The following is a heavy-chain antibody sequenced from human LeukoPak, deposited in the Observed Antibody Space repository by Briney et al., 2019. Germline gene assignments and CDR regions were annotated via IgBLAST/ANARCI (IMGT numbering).Heavy chain of an antibody. D-gene: IGHD4-11*01. J-gene: IGHJ3*02. CDR3: AVTYSPDAFDI. V-gene: IGHV1-46*01. Sequence: ASVTVSCTASGYTFTSYYMHWVRQAPGQGLEWMGIINPSGGSTSYAQKLQGRVTMTRDTSTSTVYMELSSLRSEDTAVYYCAVTYSPDAFDIWGQGTMVTVPS. CDR2: INPSGGST. CDR1: GYTFTSYY.